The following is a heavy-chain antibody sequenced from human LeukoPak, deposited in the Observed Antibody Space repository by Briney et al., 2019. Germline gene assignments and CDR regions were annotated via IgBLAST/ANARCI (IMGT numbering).Heavy chain of an antibody. V-gene: IGHV3-23*01. CDR3: ARAGTEDGYNIYFDH. J-gene: IGHJ4*02. D-gene: IGHD5-24*01. CDR1: GFTFSAYS. Sequence: GGSLRLSCGVAGFTFSAYSMTWVRQAPGKGLEWVSLISSSGGGSYYADSVKGRFTIFTDNAKNTLYLQMNSLRAEDTAVYYCARAGTEDGYNIYFDHWGQGTLVTVSS. CDR2: ISSSGGGS.